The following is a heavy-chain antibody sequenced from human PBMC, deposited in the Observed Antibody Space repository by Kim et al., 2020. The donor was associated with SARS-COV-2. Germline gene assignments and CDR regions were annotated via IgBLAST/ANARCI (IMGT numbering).Heavy chain of an antibody. CDR1: GYTFTSYY. CDR3: ARRPPYGSGSYTALLFDY. Sequence: ASVKVSCKASGYTFTSYYMHWVRQAPGQGLEWMGIINPGGASTSYAQKFQGRVTMTRDTSTTTVYMELSSLRSEDTAVYYCARRPPYGSGSYTALLFDYWGQGTLVTVSP. CDR2: INPGGAST. J-gene: IGHJ4*02. V-gene: IGHV1-46*01. D-gene: IGHD3-10*01.